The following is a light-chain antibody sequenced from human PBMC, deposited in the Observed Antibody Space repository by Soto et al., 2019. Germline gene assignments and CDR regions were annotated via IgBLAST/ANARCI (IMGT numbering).Light chain of an antibody. J-gene: IGKJ2*01. CDR2: GAS. Sequence: EILLTQSPGTLSLSPGGRATLSCRASQSVRNNYLAWYQQKPGQAPRLLIYGASGRATGIPDRFSGSGSGTDFTLTISRLEPEDFAVYYCQQYGSSPYTFGQGTKLEI. CDR3: QQYGSSPYT. CDR1: QSVRNNY. V-gene: IGKV3-20*01.